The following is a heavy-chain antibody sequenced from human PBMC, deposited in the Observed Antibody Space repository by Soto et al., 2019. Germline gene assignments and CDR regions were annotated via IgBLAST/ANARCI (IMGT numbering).Heavy chain of an antibody. D-gene: IGHD6-19*01. V-gene: IGHV4-31*03. CDR3: ARDLAVTPGNYFDY. Sequence: SETLSLTCTVSGGSISSGGYYWSWIRQHPGKGLEWIGYIYYSGSTYYNPSLKSRVTISVDTSKNQFSLKLSSVTAADTAVYYCARDLAVTPGNYFDYWGQGTLVTVSS. CDR2: IYYSGST. CDR1: GGSISSGGYY. J-gene: IGHJ4*02.